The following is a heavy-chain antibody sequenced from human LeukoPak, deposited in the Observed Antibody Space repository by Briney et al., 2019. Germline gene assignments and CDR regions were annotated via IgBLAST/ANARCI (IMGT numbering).Heavy chain of an antibody. V-gene: IGHV4-4*02. J-gene: IGHJ2*01. D-gene: IGHD5-18*01. CDR3: ARDGVDTAMASYWYFDL. CDR2: IYHSGST. Sequence: PSETLSLTCAVSGGSISSSNWWSWVRQPPGKGLEWIGEIYHSGSTNYNPSLKSRVTISVDKSKNQFSLKLSSVTAADTAVYYCARDGVDTAMASYWYFDLWGRGTLVTVSS. CDR1: GGSISSSNW.